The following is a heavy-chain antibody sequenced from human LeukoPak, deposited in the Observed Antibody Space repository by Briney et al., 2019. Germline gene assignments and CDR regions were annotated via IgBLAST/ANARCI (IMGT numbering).Heavy chain of an antibody. CDR2: INPNSGGT. V-gene: IGHV1-2*02. J-gene: IGHJ6*03. Sequence: GASVKVSCKASGYTYTGYYMHWVRQAPGQGLEWMGWINPNSGGTNYAQKFQGRVTMTRDTSISTAYMELSRLRSDDTAVYYCARGVVVPAGHYYYYYYMDVWGKGTTVTVSS. CDR1: GYTYTGYY. D-gene: IGHD2-2*01. CDR3: ARGVVVPAGHYYYYYYMDV.